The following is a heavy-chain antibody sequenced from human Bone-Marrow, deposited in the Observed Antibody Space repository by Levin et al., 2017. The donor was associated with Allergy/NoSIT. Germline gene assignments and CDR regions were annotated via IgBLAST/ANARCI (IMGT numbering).Heavy chain of an antibody. CDR1: GYTFTDYF. V-gene: IGHV1-2*02. D-gene: IGHD6-19*01. CDR2: INPNSGAT. J-gene: IGHJ3*02. Sequence: GASVKVSCKASGYTFTDYFIHWVRLAPGQGLEWMGWINPNSGATDSAQNFQDRVTMTRDTSISTAYMELSSLTSNDTALYYCARISSAAFDIWGQGTVVTVSS. CDR3: ARISSAAFDI.